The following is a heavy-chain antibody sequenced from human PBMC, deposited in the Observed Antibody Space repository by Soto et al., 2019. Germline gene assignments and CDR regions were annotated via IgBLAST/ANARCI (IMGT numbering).Heavy chain of an antibody. J-gene: IGHJ3*02. CDR3: ARVSRGAFDI. CDR1: GYTFISYF. CDR2: FDPSGVAT. V-gene: IGHV1-46*01. Sequence: QVQLVQSGAEVKKPGASVKVSCKASGYTFISYFIHWVRQAPGQGLEWMGVFDPSGVATNSAQKFQGRLTMTRDTSTSTVYMDLTSLGSDDTALYYCARVSRGAFDIWGQGTLVTVSS.